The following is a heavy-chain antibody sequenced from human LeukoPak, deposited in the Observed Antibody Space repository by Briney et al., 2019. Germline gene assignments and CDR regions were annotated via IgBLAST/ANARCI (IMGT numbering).Heavy chain of an antibody. CDR2: INNDGSST. D-gene: IGHD4-23*01. CDR3: ARSFRGVNSDSY. CDR1: GFTFNNYW. V-gene: IGHV3-74*01. Sequence: GGSLRLSCAASGFTFNNYWMHWVRQAPGKGLVWVSRINNDGSSTNYADSVKGRFAISRDNAKNTLYLQMNSLRAEDTAVYYCARSFRGVNSDSYWGQGTLVTVSS. J-gene: IGHJ4*02.